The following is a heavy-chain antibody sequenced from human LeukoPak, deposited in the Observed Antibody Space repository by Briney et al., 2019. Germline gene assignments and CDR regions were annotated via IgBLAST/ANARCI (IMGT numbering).Heavy chain of an antibody. CDR1: GGTFSSYA. D-gene: IGHD2-21*01. CDR2: ISAYNGNT. CDR3: ARSIVVVLGGFDP. V-gene: IGHV1-18*01. J-gene: IGHJ5*02. Sequence: ASVKVSCKASGGTFSSYAISWVRQAPGQGLEWMGWISAYNGNTNYAQKLQGRVTMTTDTSTSTAYMELRSLRSDDTAVYYCARSIVVVLGGFDPWGQGTLVTVSS.